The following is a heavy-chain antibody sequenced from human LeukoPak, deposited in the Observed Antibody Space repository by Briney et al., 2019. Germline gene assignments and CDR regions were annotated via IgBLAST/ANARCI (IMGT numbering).Heavy chain of an antibody. CDR2: ISYDGSNK. J-gene: IGHJ3*02. CDR1: GFTFSSYG. V-gene: IGHV3-30*03. D-gene: IGHD3-16*01. CDR3: ARARLTDYVWGRRTFDI. Sequence: PGGSLRLSCAASGFTFSSYGMHWVRQAPGKGLEWVAVISYDGSNKYYADSVKGRFTISRDNSKNTLYLQMNSLRAEDTAVYYCARARLTDYVWGRRTFDIWGQGTMVTISS.